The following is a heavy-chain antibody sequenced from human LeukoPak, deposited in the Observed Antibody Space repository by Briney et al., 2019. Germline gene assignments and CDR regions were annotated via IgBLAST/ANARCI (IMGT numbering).Heavy chain of an antibody. D-gene: IGHD4-17*01. J-gene: IGHJ5*01. V-gene: IGHV4-39*01. Sequence: SETLSLTCTVSGGSISNNNYYWGWIRQPPEKRLEWTGSVNYSGNTYYNPSLRSRVTISVDTSKKQISLKLTYVTAADTAVYFCARLKKSDYADSWGQGALVTVSS. CDR2: VNYSGNT. CDR3: ARLKKSDYADS. CDR1: GGSISNNNYY.